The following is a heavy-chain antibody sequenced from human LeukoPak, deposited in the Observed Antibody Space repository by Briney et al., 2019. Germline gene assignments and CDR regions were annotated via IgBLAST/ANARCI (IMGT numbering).Heavy chain of an antibody. CDR2: INRSGST. J-gene: IGHJ5*02. D-gene: IGHD3-10*01. V-gene: IGHV4-34*01. CDR3: AGYYYGSGSYYTFDP. Sequence: SETLSLTCAVYGGSFSGYYWNWIRQPPGKGLEWIGEINRSGSTNYNPSLKSRVTISVDTSKNQFSLKLSSVTAADTAVYYCAGYYYGSGSYYTFDPWGQGTLVTASS. CDR1: GGSFSGYY.